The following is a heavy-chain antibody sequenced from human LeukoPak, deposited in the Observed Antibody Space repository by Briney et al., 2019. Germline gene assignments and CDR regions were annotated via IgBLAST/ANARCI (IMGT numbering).Heavy chain of an antibody. J-gene: IGHJ4*02. CDR1: GFTFSRYW. CDR3: AKDYYDSSGYYYGPTFDY. V-gene: IGHV3-7*01. Sequence: GSLRLSCAASGFTFSRYWMSWVRQAPGKGLEWVANIKQDGSEKYYVDSVKGRFTISRDNAKDSLYLQMSSLRAEDTAVYYCAKDYYDSSGYYYGPTFDYWGQGTLVTVSS. D-gene: IGHD3-22*01. CDR2: IKQDGSEK.